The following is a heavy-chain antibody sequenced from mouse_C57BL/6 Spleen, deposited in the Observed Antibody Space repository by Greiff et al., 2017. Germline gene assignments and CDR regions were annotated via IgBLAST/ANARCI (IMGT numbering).Heavy chain of an antibody. CDR1: GYTFTSYW. V-gene: IGHV1-69*01. D-gene: IGHD4-1*01. CDR3: ARKPQLTGFLFDY. Sequence: QVQLQQPGAELVMPGASVKLSCKASGYTFTSYWMHWVKQRPGQGLEWIGEIDPSDSYTNYNQQFKGKSTLTVDKSSNPASMQLSSLTSEDSAVYYCARKPQLTGFLFDYWGQGTTLTVSS. CDR2: IDPSDSYT. J-gene: IGHJ2*01.